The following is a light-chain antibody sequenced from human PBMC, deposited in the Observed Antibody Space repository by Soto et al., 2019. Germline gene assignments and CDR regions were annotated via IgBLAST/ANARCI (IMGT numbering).Light chain of an antibody. CDR3: AAWDDNLSGWV. V-gene: IGLV1-47*02. CDR2: SNN. Sequence: QSVLTQPPSASATPGQRVSISCSGSRSNIGSNYVYWYQQLPGAAPRLLMYSNNQRPSGVPGRFSVSKSGTSASLAISGLRSEDEADYHCAAWDDNLSGWVFGGGTKLTVL. J-gene: IGLJ3*02. CDR1: RSNIGSNY.